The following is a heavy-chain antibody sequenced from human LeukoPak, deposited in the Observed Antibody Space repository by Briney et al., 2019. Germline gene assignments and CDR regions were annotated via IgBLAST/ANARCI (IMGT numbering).Heavy chain of an antibody. CDR1: GYTFTGYY. CDR3: ARDVTMVRGVIYNYMDV. D-gene: IGHD3-10*01. Sequence: ASVKVSCKASGYTFTGYYMHWVRQAPGQGLEWMGWIIPNSGGTNYAQKFQGRVTMTRDTSISTAYMELSRLRSDDTAVYYCARDVTMVRGVIYNYMDVWGKGTTVTVSS. J-gene: IGHJ6*03. CDR2: IIPNSGGT. V-gene: IGHV1-2*02.